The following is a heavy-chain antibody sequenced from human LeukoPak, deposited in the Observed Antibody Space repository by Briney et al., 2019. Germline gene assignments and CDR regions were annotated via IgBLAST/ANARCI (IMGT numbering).Heavy chain of an antibody. V-gene: IGHV3-7*03. CDR1: GFTFSSYW. J-gene: IGHJ4*02. CDR3: ARMLVTHLDY. Sequence: GGSLKLSCEASGFTFSSYWMSWVRQAPGKGLEWLANIKQDGSEKYYVDSVKGRFTISRDNAKNSLYLQMNSLRAKDTAVYYCARMLVTHLDYWGQGTLVTVSS. D-gene: IGHD4-23*01. CDR2: IKQDGSEK.